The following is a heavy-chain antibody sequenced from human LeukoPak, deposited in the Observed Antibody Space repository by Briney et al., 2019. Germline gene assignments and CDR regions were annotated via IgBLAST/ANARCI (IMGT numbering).Heavy chain of an antibody. J-gene: IGHJ4*02. Sequence: SETLSLTCGVSGGAITNYYWNWIRQAPGKGLEWLGYIYYTGSTTYNPSVKSRITISLDTSKKQISLKLRSVTAADTAVYYCARDLVAGTIFGVGSPDYWGQGTLVTVSS. CDR2: IYYTGST. CDR3: ARDLVAGTIFGVGSPDY. CDR1: GGAITNYY. V-gene: IGHV4-59*01. D-gene: IGHD3-3*01.